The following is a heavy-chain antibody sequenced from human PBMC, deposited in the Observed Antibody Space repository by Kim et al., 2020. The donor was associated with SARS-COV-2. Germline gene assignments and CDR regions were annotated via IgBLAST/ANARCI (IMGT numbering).Heavy chain of an antibody. D-gene: IGHD3-10*01. CDR2: IWYDGSNK. CDR3: ARGVSVVRGVIITLAADYYYYGMDV. J-gene: IGHJ6*02. Sequence: GSLRLSCAASGFTFSSYGMHWVRQAPGKGLEWVAVIWYDGSNKYYADSVKGRFTISRDNSKNTLYLQMNSLRAEDTAVYYCARGVSVVRGVIITLAADYYYYGMDVWGQGTTVTVSS. CDR1: GFTFSSYG. V-gene: IGHV3-33*01.